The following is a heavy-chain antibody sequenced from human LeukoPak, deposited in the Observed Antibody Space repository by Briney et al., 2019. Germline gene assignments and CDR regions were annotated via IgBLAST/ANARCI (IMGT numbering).Heavy chain of an antibody. J-gene: IGHJ4*02. CDR3: ARDEDYGISVNVDY. CDR1: GYTLTELS. Sequence: ASVKVSCKVSGYTLTELSMHWVRQAPGKGLEWMGGFDPEHGETVYAQKFQGRVTMTTDTSTSTAYMELRSLRSDDTAVYYCARDEDYGISVNVDYWGQGTLVTVSS. D-gene: IGHD4-17*01. CDR2: FDPEHGET. V-gene: IGHV1-24*01.